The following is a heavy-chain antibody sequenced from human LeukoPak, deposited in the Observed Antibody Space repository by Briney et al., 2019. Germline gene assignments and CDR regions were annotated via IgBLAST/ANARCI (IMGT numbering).Heavy chain of an antibody. CDR1: GDSVSSNSAA. J-gene: IGHJ3*02. CDR3: ARYCSSTSCSIPPPNDAFDI. V-gene: IGHV6-1*01. Sequence: QTLSLTCAISGDSVSSNSAAWNWIRQSPSRGLEWLGRTYYRSKWYNDYAVSVKSRITINPDTSKNQFSLQLNSVTPEDTAVYYCARYCSSTSCSIPPPNDAFDIWGQGTMVTVSS. CDR2: TYYRSKWYN. D-gene: IGHD2-2*01.